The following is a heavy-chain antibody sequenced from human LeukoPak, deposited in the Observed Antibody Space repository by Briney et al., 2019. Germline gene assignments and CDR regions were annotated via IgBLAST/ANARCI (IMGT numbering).Heavy chain of an antibody. Sequence: GASVKVSCKASEYTFTSYYMHWVRQAPGQGLEWMGWINPNSGGTNYAQKFQGWVTMTRDTSISTAYMELSRLRSDDTAVYYCARGLAARPRSYYYYGMDVWGQGTTVTVSS. CDR1: EYTFTSYY. V-gene: IGHV1-2*04. J-gene: IGHJ6*02. D-gene: IGHD6-6*01. CDR3: ARGLAARPRSYYYYGMDV. CDR2: INPNSGGT.